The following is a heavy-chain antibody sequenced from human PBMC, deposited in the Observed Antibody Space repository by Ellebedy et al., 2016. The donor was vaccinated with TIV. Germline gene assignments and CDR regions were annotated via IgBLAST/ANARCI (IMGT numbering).Heavy chain of an antibody. CDR2: ISDSGGST. J-gene: IGHJ4*02. CDR3: AKGQLSGYYYSFDS. Sequence: PGGSLRLSCAASGFTFSRYAMSWVRQAPGKGLEWVSAISDSGGSTYYAGSVKGRFTISRGNSKNMLYLQMNSLRADDTALYYCAKGQLSGYYYSFDSWGQGMLVTVSS. CDR1: GFTFSRYA. V-gene: IGHV3-23*01. D-gene: IGHD3-22*01.